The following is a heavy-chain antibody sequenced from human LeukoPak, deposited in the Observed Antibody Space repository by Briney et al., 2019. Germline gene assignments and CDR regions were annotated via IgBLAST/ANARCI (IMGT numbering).Heavy chain of an antibody. J-gene: IGHJ4*02. D-gene: IGHD3-22*01. CDR3: ARGNRPYYYDSSGYYFDY. V-gene: IGHV4-59*12. CDR1: GGSFSGYY. CDR2: IYYSGST. Sequence: SETLSLTCAVYGGSFSGYYWSWIRQPPGKGLEWIGYIYYSGSTNYNPSLKSRVTISVDTSKNQFLLKLSSMTAADTAVYYCARGNRPYYYDSSGYYFDYWGQGTLVTVSS.